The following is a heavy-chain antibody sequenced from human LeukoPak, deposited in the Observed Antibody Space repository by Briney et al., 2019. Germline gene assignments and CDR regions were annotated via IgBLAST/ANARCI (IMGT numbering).Heavy chain of an antibody. Sequence: ASVKVSFKASGYTFTSYDINWVRQATGQGLEWMGWMNPNSGNTGYAQKFQGRVTMTRNTSISTAYMELSSLRSEDTAVYYCARGYDSSGYYHYWGQGTLVTVSS. J-gene: IGHJ4*02. CDR3: ARGYDSSGYYHY. CDR2: MNPNSGNT. V-gene: IGHV1-8*01. D-gene: IGHD3-22*01. CDR1: GYTFTSYD.